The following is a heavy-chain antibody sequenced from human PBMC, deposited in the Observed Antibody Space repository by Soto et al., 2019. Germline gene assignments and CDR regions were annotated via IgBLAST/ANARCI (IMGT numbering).Heavy chain of an antibody. CDR3: SKDRKLGKLIEAFDI. J-gene: IGHJ3*02. CDR1: GFTFSSYA. D-gene: IGHD3-16*01. V-gene: IGHV3-23*01. Sequence: GGSLRLSCAASGFTFSSYAMSWVRQAPGKGLEWVSAISGSGGSTYYAYSVKGRFTISRDNSKNTLYLQMNSLRAEDTAVYYCSKDRKLGKLIEAFDIWGQGTMVTVSS. CDR2: ISGSGGST.